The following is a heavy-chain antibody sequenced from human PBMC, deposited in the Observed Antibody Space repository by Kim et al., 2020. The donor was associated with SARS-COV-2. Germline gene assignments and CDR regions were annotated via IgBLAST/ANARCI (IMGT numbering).Heavy chain of an antibody. D-gene: IGHD1-26*01. J-gene: IGHJ4*02. V-gene: IGHV4-39*07. Sequence: YNPSLTSRVPISVDTSEHQFSLKLSSVTAADTAVYYCARLRVGSYSLVYSWGQGTLVSVSA. CDR3: ARLRVGSYSLVYS.